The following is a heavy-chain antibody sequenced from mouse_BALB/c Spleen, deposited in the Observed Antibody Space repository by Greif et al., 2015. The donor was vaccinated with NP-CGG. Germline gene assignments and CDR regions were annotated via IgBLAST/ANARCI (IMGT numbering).Heavy chain of an antibody. Sequence: QVQLQQPGAELVKPGASVKLSCKASGYTFTSYWMHWVKQRPGQGLEWIGETDPSDSYTNYNQKFKGKATLTVDKSSSTAYMQLSSLTSEDSAVYYCARKDNRGYAMDYWGQGSSVTVSS. CDR3: ARKDNRGYAMDY. D-gene: IGHD1-3*01. CDR1: GYTFTSYW. CDR2: TDPSDSYT. J-gene: IGHJ4*01. V-gene: IGHV1-69*02.